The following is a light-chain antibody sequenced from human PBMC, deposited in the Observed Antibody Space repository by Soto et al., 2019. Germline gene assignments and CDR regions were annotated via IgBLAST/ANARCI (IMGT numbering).Light chain of an antibody. CDR2: NVS. J-gene: IGLJ1*01. CDR1: SSDIGGYNY. Sequence: QSALTQSASVSGAPGQSITISCTGTSSDIGGYNYVSWYQQLPGKVPILIIYNVSNRPSGLSDRVSGSQSGNAASLTISGLQAEDEADYYCSSYTSTSTLDVFGTGTKVNVL. CDR3: SSYTSTSTLDV. V-gene: IGLV2-14*03.